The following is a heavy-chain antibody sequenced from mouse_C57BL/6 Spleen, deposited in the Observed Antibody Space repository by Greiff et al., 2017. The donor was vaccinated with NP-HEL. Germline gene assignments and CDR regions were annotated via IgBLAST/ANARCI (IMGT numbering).Heavy chain of an antibody. J-gene: IGHJ2*01. D-gene: IGHD2-4*01. CDR1: GFTFSSYG. CDR3: ARRGSTMITTTNFDY. CDR2: ISSGGSYT. V-gene: IGHV5-6*01. Sequence: EVQLVESGGDLVKPGGSLKLSCAASGFTFSSYGMSWVRQTPDKRLEWVATISSGGSYTYYPDSVKGRFTISRDNAKDTLYLQMSSLKSEDTAMYYCARRGSTMITTTNFDYWGQGTTLTVSS.